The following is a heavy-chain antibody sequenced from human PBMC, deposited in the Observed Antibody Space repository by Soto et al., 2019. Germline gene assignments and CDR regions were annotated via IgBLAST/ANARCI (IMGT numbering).Heavy chain of an antibody. Sequence: PXESLRLSCAASGFTFSSYWMHWVRQAPGKGLVWVSRINSDGSSTSYADSVKGRFTISRDNAKNTLYLQMNSLRAEDTAVYYCAGEYSSSWYGVDPWGQGTLVTVSS. D-gene: IGHD6-13*01. V-gene: IGHV3-74*01. CDR1: GFTFSSYW. J-gene: IGHJ5*02. CDR3: AGEYSSSWYGVDP. CDR2: INSDGSST.